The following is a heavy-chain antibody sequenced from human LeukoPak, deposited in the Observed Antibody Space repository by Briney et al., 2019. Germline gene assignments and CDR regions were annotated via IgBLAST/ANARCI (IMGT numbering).Heavy chain of an antibody. CDR1: GFTVSDNY. CDR3: ARHDSWAGWFDP. J-gene: IGHJ5*02. V-gene: IGHV3-53*01. D-gene: IGHD3-22*01. Sequence: GGSLRLSCAASGFTVSDNYMSWVRQAPGKGLEWVSVIYSGGTTYSADSVKGRFTISRDNSKNTLYLQMDSLRAEDTAVYYCARHDSWAGWFDPWGQGTLVTVSS. CDR2: IYSGGTT.